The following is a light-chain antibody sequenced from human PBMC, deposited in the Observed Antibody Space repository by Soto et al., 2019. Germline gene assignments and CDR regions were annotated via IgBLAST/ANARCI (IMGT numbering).Light chain of an antibody. Sequence: AIRMTQSPSSLSASTGDRVTITCRASQGISSYLAWYQQKPGKAPKLLIYAASTLQSGVPSRFSGSGSGTDFTLTISCLQSEDVATYYCQQYYSYPYTFGQGTKPEIK. V-gene: IGKV1-8*01. CDR3: QQYYSYPYT. J-gene: IGKJ2*01. CDR2: AAS. CDR1: QGISSY.